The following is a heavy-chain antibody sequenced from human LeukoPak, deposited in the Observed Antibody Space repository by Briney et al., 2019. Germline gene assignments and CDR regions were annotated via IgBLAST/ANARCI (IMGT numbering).Heavy chain of an antibody. D-gene: IGHD1-26*01. Sequence: GASVKVSCKASGYTFTSYDISWVRQAPGQGLEWMGGIIPIFGTANYAQKFQGRVTITADESTSTAYMELSSLRSEDTAVYYCARTVPVKSGSYPCWGQGTLVTVSS. CDR2: IIPIFGTA. CDR3: ARTVPVKSGSYPC. J-gene: IGHJ4*02. CDR1: GYTFTSYD. V-gene: IGHV1-69*13.